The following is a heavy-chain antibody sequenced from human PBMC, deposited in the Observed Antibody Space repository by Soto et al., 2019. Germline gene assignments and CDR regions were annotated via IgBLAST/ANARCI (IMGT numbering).Heavy chain of an antibody. D-gene: IGHD5-12*01. Sequence: GGSLRLSCAASGFTFSSYGMHWVRQAPGKGLEWVAVIWYDGSNKYYADSVKGRFTISRDNSKNTLYLQMNSLRAEDTAVYYCASSMGGYDYRGGFDYWGQGTLVTVSS. CDR2: IWYDGSNK. CDR3: ASSMGGYDYRGGFDY. CDR1: GFTFSSYG. V-gene: IGHV3-33*01. J-gene: IGHJ4*02.